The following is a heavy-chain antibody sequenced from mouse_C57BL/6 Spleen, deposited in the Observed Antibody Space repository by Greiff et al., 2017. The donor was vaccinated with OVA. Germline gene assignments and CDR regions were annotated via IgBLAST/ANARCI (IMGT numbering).Heavy chain of an antibody. V-gene: IGHV1-50*01. CDR2: IDPSDSYT. D-gene: IGHD1-1*01. J-gene: IGHJ4*01. Sequence: VQLQQPGAELVKPGASVKLSCTASGYTFTSYWMQWVKQRPGQGLEWIGEIDPSDSYTNYNQKFKGKATLTVDTSSSTAYMQLSSLTSEDSAVYYCAAALLRGAMDYWGQGTSVTVSS. CDR1: GYTFTSYW. CDR3: AAALLRGAMDY.